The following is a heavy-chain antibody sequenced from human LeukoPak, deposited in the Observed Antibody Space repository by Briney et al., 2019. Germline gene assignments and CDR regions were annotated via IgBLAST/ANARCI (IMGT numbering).Heavy chain of an antibody. CDR2: MKQDGSVK. D-gene: IGHD6-6*01. CDR1: GFTFINYW. V-gene: IGHV3-7*03. Sequence: GGSLRLSCAASGFTFINYWMSWVRQAPGKGLEWVANMKQDGSVKYYVDSMKGRFTISRDDAKNSLYLQMSGLRAEDTAVYFCARIGYSSSSFDYWGQGVLVTVYS. J-gene: IGHJ4*02. CDR3: ARIGYSSSSFDY.